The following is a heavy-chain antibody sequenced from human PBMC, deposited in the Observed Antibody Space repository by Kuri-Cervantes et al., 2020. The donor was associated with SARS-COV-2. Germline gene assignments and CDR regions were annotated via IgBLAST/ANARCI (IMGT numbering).Heavy chain of an antibody. CDR1: GFSIRNSGVC. CDR2: IYWDDDT. CDR3: AHRGSKTLPNRYYYYYMDV. J-gene: IGHJ6*03. D-gene: IGHD1-14*01. Sequence: SGPTLVKPTQTLTLTCSFSGFSIRNSGVCVSWIRQPPGKALEWLALIYWDDDTRFSPSLRSRLTITKDTSKNQVVLTMTNMDPVDTATYYCAHRGSKTLPNRYYYYYMDVWGKGTTVTVSS. V-gene: IGHV2-5*02.